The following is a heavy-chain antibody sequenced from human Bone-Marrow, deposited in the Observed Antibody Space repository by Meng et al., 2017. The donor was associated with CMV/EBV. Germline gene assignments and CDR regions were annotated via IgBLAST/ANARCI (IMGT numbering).Heavy chain of an antibody. D-gene: IGHD2-2*01. Sequence: GGSLRLSCAASGFTFSIYWMSWVRQAPGKGLEWVANIKQDGSEKYYVDSVWGRFAISKDNAKNSLYLQMNSLRAEDTAVYYCARANIVVVPAVGYVENAFDIWGQGTMVTVSS. CDR3: ARANIVVVPAVGYVENAFDI. V-gene: IGHV3-7*01. CDR2: IKQDGSEK. J-gene: IGHJ3*02. CDR1: GFTFSIYW.